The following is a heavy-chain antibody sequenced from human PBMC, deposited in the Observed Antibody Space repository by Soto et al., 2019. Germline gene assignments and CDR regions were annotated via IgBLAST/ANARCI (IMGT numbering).Heavy chain of an antibody. J-gene: IGHJ4*02. V-gene: IGHV1-69*08. CDR2: VTPILATA. CDR1: GDTFSRYS. CDR3: AKEVPGTTVIDY. D-gene: IGHD1-7*01. Sequence: QVQLVQSGAEVKEPGSSVKVSCKASGDTFSRYSISWVRQALGQGLEWVGRVTPILATADYAQKFQGRVTIRADESTSTAYMELSRLRSEDTAVYYCAKEVPGTTVIDYWGQGSLVTVSS.